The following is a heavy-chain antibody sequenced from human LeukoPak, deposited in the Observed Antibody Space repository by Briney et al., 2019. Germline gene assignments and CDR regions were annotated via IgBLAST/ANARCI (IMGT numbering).Heavy chain of an antibody. Sequence: GASVKVSCKASGYTFTNYGISWVRQAPGQGLEWMGWISGYNRHTNYAQKLQGRVTMTTDTSTSTAYMELRSLRSDDTAVYYCARDQYYGSGSYGDAFDIWGQGTMVTVSS. J-gene: IGHJ3*02. D-gene: IGHD3-10*01. CDR1: GYTFTNYG. CDR2: ISGYNRHT. CDR3: ARDQYYGSGSYGDAFDI. V-gene: IGHV1-18*01.